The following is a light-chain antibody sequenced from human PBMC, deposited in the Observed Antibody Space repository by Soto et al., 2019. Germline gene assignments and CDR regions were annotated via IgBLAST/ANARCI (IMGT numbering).Light chain of an antibody. Sequence: ETVLTQSPGTLSLSPGERVTLSCRASQSVCSRCLAWYQQKPGQSPRLLIYGASSRATGIPDRFSGSGSGTDFTLTISRLEPEDFAVYYCQQYGSSPLTFGGGTKVEIK. J-gene: IGKJ4*01. CDR3: QQYGSSPLT. CDR2: GAS. V-gene: IGKV3-20*01. CDR1: QSVCSRC.